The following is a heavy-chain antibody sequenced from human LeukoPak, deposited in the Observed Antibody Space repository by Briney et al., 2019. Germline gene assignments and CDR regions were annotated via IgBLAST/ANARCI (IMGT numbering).Heavy chain of an antibody. CDR2: ISYDGSNK. CDR3: ARPTWTNYMDV. V-gene: IGHV3-30*03. D-gene: IGHD3/OR15-3a*01. Sequence: PGGSLRLSCAASGLNFRSYSMNWVRQAPGKGLEWVAVISYDGSNKYYADSVKGRFTISRDNAKNSVSLQMNSLRAEDTAVYFCARPTWTNYMDVWGKGTAVTISS. CDR1: GLNFRSYS. J-gene: IGHJ6*03.